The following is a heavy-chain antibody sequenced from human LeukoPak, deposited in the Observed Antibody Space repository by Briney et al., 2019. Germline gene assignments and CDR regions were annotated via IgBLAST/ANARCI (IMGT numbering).Heavy chain of an antibody. CDR2: ISSSGDTI. V-gene: IGHV3-48*04. Sequence: PGGSLRLSCAASGFPFSTYSMNWVRQAPGKGLEWISYISSSGDTIHYVDSVRGRFTISRDNAKNSLYLHLNSLRVEDTGVYYCVSGSSWSTSVFVRNWGQGTLVTVSS. CDR3: VSGSSWSTSVFVRN. CDR1: GFPFSTYS. D-gene: IGHD6-13*01. J-gene: IGHJ4*02.